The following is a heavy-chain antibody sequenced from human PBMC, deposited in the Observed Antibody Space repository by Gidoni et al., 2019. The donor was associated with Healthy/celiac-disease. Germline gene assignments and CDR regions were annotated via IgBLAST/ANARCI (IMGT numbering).Heavy chain of an antibody. J-gene: IGHJ4*02. CDR1: GFTFSSYA. D-gene: IGHD6-19*01. CDR2: SSGSGGST. Sequence: EVQMLESGGGLVEPGGSLRLSCEASGFTFSSYAMSWVRQAPGKGLEWVSASSGSGGSTYYADSVKGRFTISRDNSKNTLYLQMNSLRAEDTAVYYCAKVFGAVAGEPTHWGQGTLVTVSS. CDR3: AKVFGAVAGEPTH. V-gene: IGHV3-23*01.